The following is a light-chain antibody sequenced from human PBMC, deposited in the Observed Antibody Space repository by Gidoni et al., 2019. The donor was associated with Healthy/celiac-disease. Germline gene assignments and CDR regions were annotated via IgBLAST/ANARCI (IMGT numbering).Light chain of an antibody. CDR2: AAS. V-gene: IGKV1-39*01. Sequence: DFQMPQSPSSLSASLGDRVTITCRASQSISSYLNWYQQKPGKAPKLLIYAASSLQSGVPSRFSGSGSGTDFTITNSSLQPEDFATYYCQQSYSTPRTFGQGTKVEIK. J-gene: IGKJ1*01. CDR1: QSISSY. CDR3: QQSYSTPRT.